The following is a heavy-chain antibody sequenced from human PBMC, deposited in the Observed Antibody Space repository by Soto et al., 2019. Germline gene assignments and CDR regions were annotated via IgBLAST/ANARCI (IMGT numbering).Heavy chain of an antibody. D-gene: IGHD3-10*01. Sequence: SETLSLTCTVSGGSISSYYWSWIRQPPGKGLEWIGYIYYSGSTNYNPSLKSRVTISVDTSKNQFSLKLSSVTAADTAVYYCAREIGVYYNPAGAFDIWGQGTRVTVAS. CDR1: GGSISSYY. CDR2: IYYSGST. CDR3: AREIGVYYNPAGAFDI. V-gene: IGHV4-59*01. J-gene: IGHJ3*02.